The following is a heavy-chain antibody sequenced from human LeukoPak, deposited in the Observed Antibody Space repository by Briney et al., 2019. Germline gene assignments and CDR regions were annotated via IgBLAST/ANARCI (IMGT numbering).Heavy chain of an antibody. V-gene: IGHV1-46*01. Sequence: SVKVSXXASGYTFINYYIHWVRQAPGQGLEWMGLINPGGGSTTYSQKFQGRVTMTRDTSTNTVYMELNSLRSEDTALYYCARARTGDSDYWGQGTLVTVSS. D-gene: IGHD7-27*01. CDR3: ARARTGDSDY. J-gene: IGHJ4*02. CDR1: GYTFINYY. CDR2: INPGGGST.